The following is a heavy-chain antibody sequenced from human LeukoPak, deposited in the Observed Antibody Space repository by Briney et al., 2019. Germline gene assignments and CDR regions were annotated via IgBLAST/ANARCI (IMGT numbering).Heavy chain of an antibody. J-gene: IGHJ4*02. Sequence: GRSLRLSCTASGFTFSSYTMSWVRQAPGKGLKWVSTITTGGPNTYYADSVKGRFTVSRDDSKNTLYLQMNSLRAEDTAVYYCAKDGGLWVSAHWGDSWGRGTLVTVSS. CDR1: GFTFSSYT. CDR3: AKDGGLWVSAHWGDS. D-gene: IGHD7-27*01. CDR2: ITTGGPNT. V-gene: IGHV3-23*01.